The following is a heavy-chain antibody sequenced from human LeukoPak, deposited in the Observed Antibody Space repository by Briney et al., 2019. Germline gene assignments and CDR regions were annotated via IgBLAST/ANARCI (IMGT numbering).Heavy chain of an antibody. CDR3: ARDLDCSSTSCYVRWFDP. Sequence: PSETPSLTCAVYGGSFSGYYWSWIRQPPGKGLEWIGEINHSGSTNYNPSLKSRVTISVDTSKNQFSLKLSSVTAADTAVYYCARDLDCSSTSCYVRWFDPWGQGTLVTVSS. D-gene: IGHD2-2*01. V-gene: IGHV4-34*01. CDR1: GGSFSGYY. CDR2: INHSGST. J-gene: IGHJ5*02.